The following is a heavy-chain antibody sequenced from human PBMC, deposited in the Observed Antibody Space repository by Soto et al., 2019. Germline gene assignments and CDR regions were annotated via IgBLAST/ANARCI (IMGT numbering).Heavy chain of an antibody. V-gene: IGHV1-69*12. CDR3: ARVDPPPGS. D-gene: IGHD2-15*01. CDR2: IIPIFGTA. Sequence: QVQLVQSGAEVKKPGSSVKVSCKASGGTFSSYAISWVRQAPGQGLEWMGGIIPIFGTANYAQKFQGRVTXXADQSTSTAYMELSRLRAEDTAVHYCARVDPPPGSWGQGALVTGSS. J-gene: IGHJ4*02. CDR1: GGTFSSYA.